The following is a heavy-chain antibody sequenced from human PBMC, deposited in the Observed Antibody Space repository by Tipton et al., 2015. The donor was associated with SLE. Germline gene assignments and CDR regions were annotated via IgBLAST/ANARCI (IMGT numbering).Heavy chain of an antibody. D-gene: IGHD2-2*01. J-gene: IGHJ4*02. Sequence: LRLSCAVYGGSFSGYYWSWIRQPPGKGLEWIGEINHSGSTNYNPSLKSRVTISVDTSKNQFSLKLSSVTAADTAVYYCARGGGYWSSTSCIGADFDYWGQGTLVTVSS. CDR1: GGSFSGYY. V-gene: IGHV4-34*01. CDR2: INHSGST. CDR3: ARGGGYWSSTSCIGADFDY.